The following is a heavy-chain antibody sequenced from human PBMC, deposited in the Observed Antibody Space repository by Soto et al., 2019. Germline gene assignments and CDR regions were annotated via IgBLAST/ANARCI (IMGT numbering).Heavy chain of an antibody. D-gene: IGHD6-6*01. CDR2: IHYTGST. V-gene: IGHV4-59*01. Sequence: SETLSLTCTVSGGSISRYYWTWIRQPPGKGLEWIGNIHYTGSTNYNPSLKSRVTISLGTSKSQFSLKLSSVTAADTAVYYCARDLSISSTDGPLDPWGHGTLVTVST. CDR3: ARDLSISSTDGPLDP. J-gene: IGHJ5*02. CDR1: GGSISRYY.